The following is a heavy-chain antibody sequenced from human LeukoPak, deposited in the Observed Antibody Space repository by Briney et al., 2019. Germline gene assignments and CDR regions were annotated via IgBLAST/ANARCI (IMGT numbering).Heavy chain of an antibody. CDR3: ARGYCSGGSCYSVENWFDP. V-gene: IGHV1-2*02. Sequence: GASVTVSCKAAGYTFTGYYMFWVRQAPGQGLEWMGGINTNSGGTNYAQKFQGRVTITRDTSISTASMELSRLRSDDTAVYYCARGYCSGGSCYSVENWFDPWGQGTLVTVSS. D-gene: IGHD2-15*01. CDR1: GYTFTGYY. CDR2: INTNSGGT. J-gene: IGHJ5*02.